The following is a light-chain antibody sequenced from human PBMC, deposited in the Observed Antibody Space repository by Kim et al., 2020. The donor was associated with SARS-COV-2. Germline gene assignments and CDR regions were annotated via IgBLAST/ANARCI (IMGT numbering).Light chain of an antibody. V-gene: IGLV3-19*01. CDR3: NSRDSNDNVL. CDR1: SLRSYY. J-gene: IGLJ2*01. CDR2: GKN. Sequence: SSELTQDPAVSVALGQTVRITCQGDSLRSYYATWYQQKPGQAPIVVIYGKNNRPSGIPDRFSGSSSGNTASLTITGTQAGDEADYYCNSRDSNDNVLFGGDTNLTFL.